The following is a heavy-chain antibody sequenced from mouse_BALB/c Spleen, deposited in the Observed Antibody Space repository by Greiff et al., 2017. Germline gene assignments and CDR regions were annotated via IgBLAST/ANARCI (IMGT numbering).Heavy chain of an antibody. CDR1: GYTFTDYN. J-gene: IGHJ2*01. Sequence: EVMLVESGPELVKPGASVKISCKASGYTFTDYNMHWVKQSHGKSLEWIGYIYPYNGGTGYNQKFKSKATLTVDNSSSTAYMELRSLTSEDSAVYYCAREDYGSSYGDYWGQGTTLTVSS. D-gene: IGHD1-1*01. CDR3: AREDYGSSYGDY. CDR2: IYPYNGGT. V-gene: IGHV1S29*02.